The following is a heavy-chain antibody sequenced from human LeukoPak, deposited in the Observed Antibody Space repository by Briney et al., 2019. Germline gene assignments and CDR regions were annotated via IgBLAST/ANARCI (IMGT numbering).Heavy chain of an antibody. D-gene: IGHD3-3*01. V-gene: IGHV1-46*01. CDR1: GYTFTSYD. CDR2: FNPVGRP. Sequence: GASVKVSCKASGYTFTSYDINWVRQAPGQGLQWMAMFNPVGRPRYAQKFQGRVTMTRDRSTDTVTMELSSLTSDDTAVYYCARTLYDVLSGFDFWGQGTLVTVSA. J-gene: IGHJ4*01. CDR3: ARTLYDVLSGFDF.